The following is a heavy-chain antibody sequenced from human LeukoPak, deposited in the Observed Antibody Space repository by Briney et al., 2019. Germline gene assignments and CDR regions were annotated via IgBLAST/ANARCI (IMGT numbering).Heavy chain of an antibody. D-gene: IGHD5-18*01. Sequence: SETLSLTCTVSGGSISSYYWSWIRQPPGKGLEWIGYIYYSGSTNYNPPLKSRVTISADTSKNQFSLKLSSVTAADTAVYFCARHEGYSYAFAYWGQGTLVTVSS. CDR2: IYYSGST. J-gene: IGHJ4*02. V-gene: IGHV4-59*08. CDR3: ARHEGYSYAFAY. CDR1: GGSISSYY.